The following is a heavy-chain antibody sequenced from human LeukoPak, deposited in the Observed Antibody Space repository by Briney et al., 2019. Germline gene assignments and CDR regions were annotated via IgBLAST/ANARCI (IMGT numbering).Heavy chain of an antibody. D-gene: IGHD1-1*01. Sequence: GASVKVSCKASGGTFSSYAISWVRQAPGQGLEWMGGIIPIFGTANYAQKFQGRVTITADESTSTAYMELRSLRSDDTAVYYCAREDPGTGVPFDYWGQGTLVTVSS. CDR1: GGTFSSYA. J-gene: IGHJ4*02. V-gene: IGHV1-69*13. CDR2: IIPIFGTA. CDR3: AREDPGTGVPFDY.